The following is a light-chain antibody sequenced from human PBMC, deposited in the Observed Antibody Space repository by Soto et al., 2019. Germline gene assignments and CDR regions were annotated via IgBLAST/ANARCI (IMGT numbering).Light chain of an antibody. Sequence: EIVLTQSPATLSLSPGERATHSCRASQSVSSYLAWYQQKPGQAPRLLIYDASTRATGVPARFSGSGSGTDFTLTISSLESEDFAVYYCQQRSNWLTFGGGTKVEIK. CDR1: QSVSSY. CDR2: DAS. V-gene: IGKV3-11*01. CDR3: QQRSNWLT. J-gene: IGKJ4*01.